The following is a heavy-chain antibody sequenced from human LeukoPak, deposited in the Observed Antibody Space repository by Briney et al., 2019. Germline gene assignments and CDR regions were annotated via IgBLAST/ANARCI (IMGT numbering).Heavy chain of an antibody. CDR3: ARDIWDQETRYFDY. Sequence: GRSLRLSCAASGFTFSDYGIHWVRQAPGKGLEWVAWMQNDANKEYYADSAKGRFTISRDNTKKTVYLQVNSLRAEDAAVYFCARDIWDQETRYFDYWGQGTLVTVSS. CDR1: GFTFSDYG. V-gene: IGHV3-33*01. CDR2: MQNDANKE. D-gene: IGHD1-26*01. J-gene: IGHJ4*02.